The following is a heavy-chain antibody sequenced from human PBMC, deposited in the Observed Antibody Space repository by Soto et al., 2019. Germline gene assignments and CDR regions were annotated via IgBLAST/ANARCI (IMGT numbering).Heavy chain of an antibody. CDR1: GFSLTTSGVG. V-gene: IGHV2-5*02. CDR2: IYWDDDK. Sequence: QITLKESGPPVVKPTETLTLTCTFSGFSLTTSGVGVGWVRQSPGKAPEWLALIYWDDDKRYSTSLKSRLTITKDTSKNLVVLTMANVDPADAATYYCAHRLLPTVFGLVTTTAIYFDFWGQGTPVVVSS. CDR3: AHRLLPTVFGLVTTTAIYFDF. D-gene: IGHD3-3*01. J-gene: IGHJ4*02.